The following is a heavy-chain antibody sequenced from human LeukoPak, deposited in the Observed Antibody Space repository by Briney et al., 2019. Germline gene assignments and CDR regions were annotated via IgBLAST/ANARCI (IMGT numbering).Heavy chain of an antibody. D-gene: IGHD3-22*01. V-gene: IGHV1-2*06. CDR3: ARASYDSSGYRVFDY. J-gene: IGHJ4*02. Sequence: ASVKVSCKASGYTFTSYGISWVRQAPGQGLEWMGRINPNSGGTNYAQKFQGRVTMTRDTSISTAYMELSRLRSDDTAVYYCARASYDSSGYRVFDYWGQGTLVTVSS. CDR2: INPNSGGT. CDR1: GYTFTSYG.